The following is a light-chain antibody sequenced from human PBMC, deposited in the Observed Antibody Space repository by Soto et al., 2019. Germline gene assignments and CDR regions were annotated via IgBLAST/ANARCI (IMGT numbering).Light chain of an antibody. J-gene: IGLJ1*01. Sequence: QSALTQPASVSGSPGQSITIPCTGTSSDVGGYEYVSWYQQHPGKVPKLMIYDVSKRPSGVSNRFSGSKSGNTASLTISGLQAEDEADYDCASYTSDSTYVFGTGTKVTVL. CDR1: SSDVGGYEY. CDR3: ASYTSDSTYV. CDR2: DVS. V-gene: IGLV2-14*01.